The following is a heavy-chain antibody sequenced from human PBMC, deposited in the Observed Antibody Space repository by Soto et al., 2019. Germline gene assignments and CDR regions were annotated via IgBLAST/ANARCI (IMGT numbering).Heavy chain of an antibody. CDR1: GFTFSSYS. J-gene: IGHJ6*02. Sequence: GGSLRLSCAASGFTFSSYSMNWVRQAPGKGLEWVSSISSSSSYIYYADSVKGRFTISRDNAKNSLYLQMNSLRAEDTAVYCCARDLNYYYYYGMDVWGQGTTVTVSS. CDR3: ARDLNYYYYYGMDV. V-gene: IGHV3-21*01. CDR2: ISSSSSYI.